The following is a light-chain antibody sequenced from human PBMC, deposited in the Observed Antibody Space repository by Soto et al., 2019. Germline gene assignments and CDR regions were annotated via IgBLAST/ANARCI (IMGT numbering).Light chain of an antibody. Sequence: EIVLTQSPGTLSLSPGERATLSCRASQSVSSSYLAWYQQKPGQAPRLLIYGASSRATDIPGRFSGSGSGTDFTLTISRLEPEDFAVYYCQQYGSSPPITFGQGTRLEIK. CDR3: QQYGSSPPIT. J-gene: IGKJ5*01. CDR2: GAS. V-gene: IGKV3-20*01. CDR1: QSVSSSY.